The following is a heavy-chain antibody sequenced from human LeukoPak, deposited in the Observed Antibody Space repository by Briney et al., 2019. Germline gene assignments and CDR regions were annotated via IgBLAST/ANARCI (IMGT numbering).Heavy chain of an antibody. V-gene: IGHV2-5*01. CDR2: IYWNDDK. Sequence: NESGPTLVKPTQTLTLTCTFSGFSLSTRGVGVGWIRQPPGKALEWLALIYWNDDKRYSPSLKSRLTITQDTSKNQVLLTMTNMDPVDTATYYCAHRAGPFDYWGQGTLVTVSS. CDR1: GFSLSTRGVG. CDR3: AHRAGPFDY. J-gene: IGHJ4*02. D-gene: IGHD1-14*01.